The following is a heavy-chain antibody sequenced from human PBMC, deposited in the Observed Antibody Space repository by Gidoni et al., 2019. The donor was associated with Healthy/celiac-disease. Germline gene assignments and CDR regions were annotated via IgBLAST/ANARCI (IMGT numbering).Heavy chain of an antibody. V-gene: IGHV5-51*01. J-gene: IGHJ4*02. CDR2: IYPGDSNT. CDR3: ARRGDRSSAWYYALDY. CDR1: GYNFTSYW. D-gene: IGHD6-19*01. Sequence: EVQLVQSGAEVKKPGESLNISCKGSGYNFTSYWIGWVRQMPGKGLEWMVIIYPGDSNTRYSPSFQGQVTISADKSINTVYLQWSSLKASDTAMFYCARRGDRSSAWYYALDYWGQGTLVTVSS.